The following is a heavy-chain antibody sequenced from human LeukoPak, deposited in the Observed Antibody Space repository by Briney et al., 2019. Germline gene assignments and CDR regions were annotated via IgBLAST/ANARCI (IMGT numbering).Heavy chain of an antibody. CDR1: GFTFSGYT. Sequence: PGGSLRLSCAASGFTFSGYTMNWVRQAPGKGLEWVSSISSSSSYIYYADSVKGRFTISRDNAKNSLFLQVNSLRAEDTAVYYCARPVPSRLGWFDPWGQGTLVTVSS. CDR2: ISSSSSYI. CDR3: ARPVPSRLGWFDP. V-gene: IGHV3-21*01. D-gene: IGHD1-1*01. J-gene: IGHJ5*02.